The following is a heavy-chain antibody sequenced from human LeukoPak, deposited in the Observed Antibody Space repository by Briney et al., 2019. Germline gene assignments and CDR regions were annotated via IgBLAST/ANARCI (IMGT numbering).Heavy chain of an antibody. CDR3: ARDLPRELTRRDYYYYYMDV. CDR2: ISSSSSYI. J-gene: IGHJ6*03. Sequence: GGSLRLSCAASGFTFSSYSMNWVRPAPGKGLEWVSSISSSSSYIYYADSVKGRFTIPRDNAKNSLYLQMNSLRAEDTAVYYCARDLPRELTRRDYYYYYMDVWGKGTTVTVSS. CDR1: GFTFSSYS. D-gene: IGHD1-26*01. V-gene: IGHV3-21*01.